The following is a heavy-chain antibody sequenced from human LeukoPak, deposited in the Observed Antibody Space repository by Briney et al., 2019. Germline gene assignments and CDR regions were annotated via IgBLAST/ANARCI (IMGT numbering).Heavy chain of an antibody. CDR2: ISGSGGTT. V-gene: IGHV3-23*01. CDR1: GFTFSSYA. Sequence: GGSLRLSCAASGFTFSSYAMSWVRQAPGKGLEWVSAISGSGGTTYYADSVKGRFTMSTGNPKNTLCLQMNSLRADDTAVYYCAKYSGSYPNRGAFDIWGQGTMVTVSS. D-gene: IGHD3-10*01. CDR3: AKYSGSYPNRGAFDI. J-gene: IGHJ3*02.